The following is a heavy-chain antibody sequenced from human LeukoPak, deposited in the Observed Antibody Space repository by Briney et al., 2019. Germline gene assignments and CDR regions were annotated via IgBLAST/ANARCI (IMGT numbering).Heavy chain of an antibody. CDR1: GGSFSGYY. V-gene: IGHV4-34*01. CDR3: ARGPNWGSPSSFDY. D-gene: IGHD7-27*01. CDR2: INHSGST. J-gene: IGHJ4*02. Sequence: SETLSLTCAVYGGSFSGYYWSWIRQPPGKGLEWIGEINHSGSTNYNPSLKSRVTISVDTSKNQFSLKLSSVTAADTAVYYCARGPNWGSPSSFDYWGQGTLVTVSS.